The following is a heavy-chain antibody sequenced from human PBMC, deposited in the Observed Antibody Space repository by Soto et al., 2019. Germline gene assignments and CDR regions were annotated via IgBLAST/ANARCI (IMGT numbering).Heavy chain of an antibody. V-gene: IGHV3-73*02. J-gene: IGHJ5*02. Sequence: EVQLVESGGGLVQPGGSLKLSCAASGFTFSGSAMHWVRQASGKGLEWVGRIRSKANSYATAYAASVKGRFTISRDDSMNTAYLQMNSLKTEDTAVYYCTTGGAARTYNWFGPWGQGTLVTVSS. CDR3: TTGGAARTYNWFGP. D-gene: IGHD6-6*01. CDR1: GFTFSGSA. CDR2: IRSKANSYAT.